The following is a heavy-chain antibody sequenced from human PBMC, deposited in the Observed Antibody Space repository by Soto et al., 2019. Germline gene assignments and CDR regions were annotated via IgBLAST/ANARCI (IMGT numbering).Heavy chain of an antibody. CDR1: GGSSSSGSYY. V-gene: IGHV4-39*01. J-gene: IGHJ3*02. D-gene: IGHD3-22*01. CDR2: IYYSGST. Sequence: SQTLSLTCTVSGGSSSSGSYYWDWIRQPPGKGLEWIGNIYYSGSTNYNPSLESRVTISVDTSKNQFSLKLSSVSATDTAVYFCARQTDSYYTFDAFDIWGQGTMVTGSS. CDR3: ARQTDSYYTFDAFDI.